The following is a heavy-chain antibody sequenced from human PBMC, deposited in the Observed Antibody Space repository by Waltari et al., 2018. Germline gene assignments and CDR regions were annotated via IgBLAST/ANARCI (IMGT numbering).Heavy chain of an antibody. J-gene: IGHJ6*02. D-gene: IGHD3-3*01. CDR1: GFTFRSYW. CDR3: AGGTIFYGMDV. V-gene: IGHV3-7*04. CDR2: RKQDGSEK. Sequence: EVQLVESGGGLVQPGGSLRLSCSASGFTFRSYWTSWVRQAPGKGLEGVANRKQDGSEKYYVDSVKGRFTISRDNAKNSLYLQMNSLRAEDTAVYYCAGGTIFYGMDVWGQGTTVTVSS.